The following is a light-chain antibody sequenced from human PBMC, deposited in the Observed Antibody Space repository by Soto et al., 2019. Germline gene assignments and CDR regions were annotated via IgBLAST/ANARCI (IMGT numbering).Light chain of an antibody. J-gene: IGLJ1*01. CDR3: AAWDDSLTDYV. CDR2: SNN. CDR1: SSNIGRNT. Sequence: QSVLTQPPSASETPGQRVTISCSGGSSNIGRNTVNWYQQLPGTAPKLLIYSNNRRPSGVPDRFSGSKPGTSASLAISGLQSEDEADYYCAAWDDSLTDYVFGTGTKVTVL. V-gene: IGLV1-44*01.